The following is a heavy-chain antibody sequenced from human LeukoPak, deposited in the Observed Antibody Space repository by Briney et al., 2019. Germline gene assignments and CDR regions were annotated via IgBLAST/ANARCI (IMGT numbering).Heavy chain of an antibody. CDR3: ASCYDYVWGSFYAFDI. Sequence: KTGGSLRLSCAASGFTFSSYSMNWVRQAPGKGLEWVSGISWNSGSIGYADSVEGRFTISRDNAKNSLYLQMNSLRAEDTAMYYCASCYDYVWGSFYAFDIWGQGTMVTVSS. CDR1: GFTFSSYS. V-gene: IGHV3-21*04. CDR2: ISWNSGSI. J-gene: IGHJ3*02. D-gene: IGHD3-16*01.